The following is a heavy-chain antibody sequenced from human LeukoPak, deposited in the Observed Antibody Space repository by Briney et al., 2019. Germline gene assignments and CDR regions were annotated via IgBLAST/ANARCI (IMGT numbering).Heavy chain of an antibody. J-gene: IGHJ4*02. CDR2: INSDGSSA. CDR1: GFTFSSYW. V-gene: IGHV3-74*01. D-gene: IGHD2-2*01. Sequence: GGSLRLSCAASGFTFSSYWMLWVRQAPGTGLVWISRINSDGSSANYADSVKGRFTVSRDSANNTLFLQMNSLRAEDTAIYYCARGGCSRTSCFPDYWGQGTLVTVYS. CDR3: ARGGCSRTSCFPDY.